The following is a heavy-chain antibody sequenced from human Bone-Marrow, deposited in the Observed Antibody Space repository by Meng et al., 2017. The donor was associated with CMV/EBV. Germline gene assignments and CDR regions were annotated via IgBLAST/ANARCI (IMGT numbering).Heavy chain of an antibody. Sequence: GESLKISCAASGFTFSNYGMHWVRQAPGKGLEWVSFIRYDGSYKYYAGFVKGRFTISRDNSKNTLYLRMNSLRAEDTAVYYCAKDSGSAAIHGWYFDLWGRGSLVTVSS. CDR3: AKDSGSAAIHGWYFDL. D-gene: IGHD2-2*02. CDR1: GFTFSNYG. CDR2: IRYDGSYK. V-gene: IGHV3-30*02. J-gene: IGHJ2*01.